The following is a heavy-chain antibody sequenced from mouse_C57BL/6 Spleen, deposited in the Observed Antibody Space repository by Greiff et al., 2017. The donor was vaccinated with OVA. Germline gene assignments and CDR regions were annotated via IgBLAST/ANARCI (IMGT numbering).Heavy chain of an antibody. CDR3: ARSSTVVATDFDY. CDR2: INPNNGGT. D-gene: IGHD1-1*01. CDR1: GYTFTDYN. J-gene: IGHJ2*01. V-gene: IGHV1-18*01. Sequence: VQLKESGPELVQPGASVKIPCKASGYTFTDYNMDWVKQSHGKSLEWIGDINPNNGGTIYNQKFKGKATLTVDKSSSTAYMELRSLTSEDTAVYYCARSSTVVATDFDYWGQGTTLTVSS.